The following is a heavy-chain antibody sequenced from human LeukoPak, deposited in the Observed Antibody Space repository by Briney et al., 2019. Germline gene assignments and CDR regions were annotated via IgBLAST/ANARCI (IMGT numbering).Heavy chain of an antibody. CDR2: INGSGGST. V-gene: IGHV3-23*01. J-gene: IGHJ3*02. D-gene: IGHD3-9*01. Sequence: GGSLRLSCAASGFTFSSYAMSWVRQAPGKGLEWVSAINGSGGSTYYADSVKGRFTISRDNSKNTLYLQMNSLRAEDTAVYYCAKDSYYDILTGYYRGAFDIWGQGTMVTVSS. CDR3: AKDSYYDILTGYYRGAFDI. CDR1: GFTFSSYA.